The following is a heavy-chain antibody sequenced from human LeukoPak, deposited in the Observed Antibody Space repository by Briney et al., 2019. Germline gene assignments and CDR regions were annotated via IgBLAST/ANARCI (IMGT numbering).Heavy chain of an antibody. V-gene: IGHV4-4*07. Sequence: SETLSLTCTVSGASMTTYYWSWIRQPAGKGLEWIGRFDISGITIYNPSLKSRVTISLGMSRKQFSLKVTSMTAADTAVYYCARAIGWYPYYFDSWGQGTLVTVSS. J-gene: IGHJ4*02. CDR3: ARAIGWYPYYFDS. CDR1: GASMTTYY. CDR2: FDISGIT. D-gene: IGHD6-19*01.